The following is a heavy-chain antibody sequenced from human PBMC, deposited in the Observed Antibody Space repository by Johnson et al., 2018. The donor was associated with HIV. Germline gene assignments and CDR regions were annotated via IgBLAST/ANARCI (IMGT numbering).Heavy chain of an antibody. Sequence: EQLVESGGGLVQPGRSLRLSCTASGFTFSSYDMHWVRQATGKGLEWVSAIGTAGDTYYPGSVKGRFTISRDNAKNSLYLQMNSLRAEDTAVYYCARRTVVTPGAFDIWGQGTMVTVSS. CDR1: GFTFSSYD. V-gene: IGHV3-13*01. CDR2: IGTAGDT. CDR3: ARRTVVTPGAFDI. D-gene: IGHD4-23*01. J-gene: IGHJ3*02.